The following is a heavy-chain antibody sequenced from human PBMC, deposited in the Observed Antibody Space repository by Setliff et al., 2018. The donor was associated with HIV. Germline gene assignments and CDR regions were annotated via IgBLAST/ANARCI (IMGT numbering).Heavy chain of an antibody. V-gene: IGHV3-11*05. CDR1: GFTFSDYY. D-gene: IGHD2-2*01. CDR3: ARDRMPMASWVPDK. J-gene: IGHJ4*02. Sequence: PGESLKISCAASGFTFSDYYMSWIRRAPGKGLEWVSYISSSSSYTNYADSVKGRFTISRDNAKNSLYLQMNSLRAEDTAEYYCARDRMPMASWVPDKWGQGTLVTVSS. CDR2: ISSSSSYT.